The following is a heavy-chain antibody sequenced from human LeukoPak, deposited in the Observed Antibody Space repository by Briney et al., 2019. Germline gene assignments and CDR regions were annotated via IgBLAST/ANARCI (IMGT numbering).Heavy chain of an antibody. Sequence: ASVKDSCKASGYTFINYGISWLREAPGQGLEWMGWISAYNGNTNYAQKLQGRVTMTTDTSTSTAYMELRSLTSDDTAVYYCARSARGYCSGGSCYYTRNYYYYYMDVWGKGTTVTISS. J-gene: IGHJ6*03. CDR1: GYTFINYG. V-gene: IGHV1-18*01. CDR3: ARSARGYCSGGSCYYTRNYYYYYMDV. D-gene: IGHD2-15*01. CDR2: ISAYNGNT.